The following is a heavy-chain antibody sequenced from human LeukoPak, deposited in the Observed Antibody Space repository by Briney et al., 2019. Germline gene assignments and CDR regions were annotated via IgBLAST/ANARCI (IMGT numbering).Heavy chain of an antibody. V-gene: IGHV4-61*02. Sequence: ASQTLSLTCTVSGGSISSGSYYWSWIRQPAGKGLGWIGRIYTSGSTNYNPSLKSRVTMSVDTSKNQFSLKLSSVTAADTAVYYCAREKETTVKYYYYYYMDVWGKGTTVTVSS. J-gene: IGHJ6*03. CDR1: GGSISSGSYY. CDR3: AREKETTVKYYYYYYMDV. CDR2: IYTSGST. D-gene: IGHD4-11*01.